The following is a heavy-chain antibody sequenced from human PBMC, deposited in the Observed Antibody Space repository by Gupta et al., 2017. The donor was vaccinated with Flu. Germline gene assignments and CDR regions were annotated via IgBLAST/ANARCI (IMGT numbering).Heavy chain of an antibody. D-gene: IGHD3-22*01. CDR2: ISGSGGDS. V-gene: IGHV3-23*01. Sequence: EVQLLESGGGFVQPGGSLRLSCAASGFIFDNYAMSWVRQAPGKGLEWVSGISGSGGDSYLADSVRGHFATSRDNSKNTLYLQMSSLRAEDTAVYFCAKNYFDRSGYYIDYWGQGALVTVSS. J-gene: IGHJ4*02. CDR1: GFIFDNYA. CDR3: AKNYFDRSGYYIDY.